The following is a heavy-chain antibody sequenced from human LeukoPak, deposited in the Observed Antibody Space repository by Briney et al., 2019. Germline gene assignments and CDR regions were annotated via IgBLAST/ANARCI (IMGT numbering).Heavy chain of an antibody. CDR2: IWYDEGNK. CDR3: ARAGIDNALDY. Sequence: GGSLRLSCAATGFTFDKYGINWVRQAPGKGLEWVAIIWYDEGNKYFADSVVGRFTISKDNSKDTVYLEMSSLRTEDTAIYYCARAGIDNALDYWGQGTQVTVSS. V-gene: IGHV3-33*01. CDR1: GFTFDKYG. J-gene: IGHJ4*02. D-gene: IGHD2-2*01.